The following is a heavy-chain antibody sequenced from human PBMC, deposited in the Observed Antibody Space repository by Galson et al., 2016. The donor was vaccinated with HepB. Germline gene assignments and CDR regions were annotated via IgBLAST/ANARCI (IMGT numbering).Heavy chain of an antibody. D-gene: IGHD6-19*01. V-gene: IGHV3-23*01. CDR3: TTWLSHHFDY. CDR1: GFTFRNYA. Sequence: SLRLSCAASGFTFRNYALSWVRRAPGNGLEWVSEIDGPTPNTHYADSVRGRFSNYRDNSRDTLYLQMDSLTAEDSAIYYCTTWLSHHFDYWGQGTRVTVSS. CDR2: IDGPTPNT. J-gene: IGHJ4*02.